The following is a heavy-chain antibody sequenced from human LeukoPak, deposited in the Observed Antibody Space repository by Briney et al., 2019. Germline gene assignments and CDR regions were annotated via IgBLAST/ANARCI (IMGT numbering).Heavy chain of an antibody. D-gene: IGHD6-19*01. V-gene: IGHV4-61*02. CDR3: ARGRGIAVAGIDY. CDR1: GGSISSGSYY. Sequence: SETLALTCTVAGGSISSGSYYWSWIRQPAEKRLEWIGRIYTSGSTNYNPSLKSRVTISVDTSKNQFSLKLSSVTAADTAVYYCARGRGIAVAGIDYWGQGTLVTVSS. CDR2: IYTSGST. J-gene: IGHJ4*02.